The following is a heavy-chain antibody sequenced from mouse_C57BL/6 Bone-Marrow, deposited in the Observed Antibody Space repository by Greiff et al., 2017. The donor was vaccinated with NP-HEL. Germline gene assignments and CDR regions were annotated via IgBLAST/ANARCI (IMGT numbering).Heavy chain of an antibody. CDR1: GYTFTDYY. V-gene: IGHV1-76*01. Sequence: VQLQESGAELVRPGASVKLSCKASGYTFTDYYINWVKQRPGQGLEWIARIYPGSGNTYYNEKFKGKATLTAEKSSSTAYMQLSSLTSEDSAVYFCARWDDGVYYFDYWGQGTTLTVSS. CDR2: IYPGSGNT. D-gene: IGHD2-3*01. CDR3: ARWDDGVYYFDY. J-gene: IGHJ2*01.